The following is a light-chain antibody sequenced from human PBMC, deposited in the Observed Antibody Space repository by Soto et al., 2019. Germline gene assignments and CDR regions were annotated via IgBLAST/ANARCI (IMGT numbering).Light chain of an antibody. Sequence: DIQMTQSPSSLSASIGDRVTITCRASQYISSWLAWYQQKPGKAPKLLMFATFSLESGVPSRFSGSRSGTEFTLTISSLQPDDYATYYCQQYNSYSPLTFGGGTKVEIK. J-gene: IGKJ4*01. CDR1: QYISSW. V-gene: IGKV1-5*01. CDR2: ATF. CDR3: QQYNSYSPLT.